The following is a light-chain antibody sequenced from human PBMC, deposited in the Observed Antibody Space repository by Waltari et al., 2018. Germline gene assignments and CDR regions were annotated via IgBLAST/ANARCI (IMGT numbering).Light chain of an antibody. V-gene: IGLV2-14*01. Sequence: QSALTQPASVSGSPGQSITLSCTGTSRAVGGHPYVSWYQQHPGEAPKPIIYDVSSRPSGVSPRFSASRSGNTASLTISGLRTEDEADYYCSSYSSVTNVVFGGGTKLTVL. CDR1: SRAVGGHPY. J-gene: IGLJ2*01. CDR2: DVS. CDR3: SSYSSVTNVV.